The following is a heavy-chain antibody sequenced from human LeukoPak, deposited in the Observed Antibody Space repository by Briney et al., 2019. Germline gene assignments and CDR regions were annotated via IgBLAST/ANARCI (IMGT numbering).Heavy chain of an antibody. J-gene: IGHJ6*03. CDR3: ARARSARFGIVVVPAARGDYYYYMDV. D-gene: IGHD2-2*01. CDR2: MNPNSGNT. CDR1: GYTFTSYD. Sequence: ASVKVSCTASGYTFTSYDINWVRQATGQGLEWMGWMNPNSGNTGYAQKFQGRVTITRNTSISTAYMELSSLRSEDTAVYYCARARSARFGIVVVPAARGDYYYYMDVWGKGTTVTVSS. V-gene: IGHV1-8*03.